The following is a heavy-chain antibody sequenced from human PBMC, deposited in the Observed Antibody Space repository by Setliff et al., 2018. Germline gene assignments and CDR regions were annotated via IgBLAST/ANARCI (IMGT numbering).Heavy chain of an antibody. J-gene: IGHJ4*02. CDR3: ARAAVNYDFWSGYYGAITNHFDY. D-gene: IGHD3-3*01. Sequence: LSLTCTVSGGSISSSSYYWSWIRQPAGKGLEWIGHIYTSGSTNYNPSLKSRVTISVDTSKNQFSLKLSSVTAADTAVYYCARAAVNYDFWSGYYGAITNHFDYWGQGTLVTVSS. CDR1: GGSISSSSYY. CDR2: IYTSGST. V-gene: IGHV4-61*09.